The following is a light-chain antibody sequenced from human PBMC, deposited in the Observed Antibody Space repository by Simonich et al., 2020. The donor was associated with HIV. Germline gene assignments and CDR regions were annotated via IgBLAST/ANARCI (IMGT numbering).Light chain of an antibody. J-gene: IGKJ1*01. Sequence: EMVMKQSPATLSLSPGERATLSCRARQSVSSNLAWYQQKPGQAPTLLSCDASTRATCIPARFSGSGSGTEFTRTINRMQSEDFAVYYCQQYKNWPGTFGLGTKVEMK. CDR1: QSVSSN. V-gene: IGKV3-15*01. CDR3: QQYKNWPGT. CDR2: DAS.